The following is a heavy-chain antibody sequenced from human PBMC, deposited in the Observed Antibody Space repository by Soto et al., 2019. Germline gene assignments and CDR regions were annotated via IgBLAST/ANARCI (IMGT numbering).Heavy chain of an antibody. CDR2: IRNKANSYAT. D-gene: IGHD2-15*01. CDR3: TSHSPEDMIRK. Sequence: EVQLVESGGGVVQPGGSLKLSCAASGFTFSGSSMHWVRQASGKGLEWVGRIRNKANSYATAYAASVKGRFTISRDDSKNTAYLQMNSLKTEDTAVYYCTSHSPEDMIRKWGQGTLVTVSS. CDR1: GFTFSGSS. V-gene: IGHV3-73*02. J-gene: IGHJ4*02.